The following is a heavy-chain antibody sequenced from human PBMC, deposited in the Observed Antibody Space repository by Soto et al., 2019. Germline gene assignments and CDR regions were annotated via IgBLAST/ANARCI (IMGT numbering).Heavy chain of an antibody. J-gene: IGHJ4*01. V-gene: IGHV1-69*02. D-gene: IGHD6-19*01. CDR1: GGTFSSYT. Sequence: QVQLVQSGAEVKKPGSSVKVSCKASGGTFSSYTISWVRQAPGQGLEWMGRIIPILGIANYAQKFQGRVTITANNSTGQAYMGRGGLRSEDTAGYYGAGTFGGYGSGFDYGGQEPWSPSPQ. CDR3: AGTFGGYGSGFDY. CDR2: IIPILGIA.